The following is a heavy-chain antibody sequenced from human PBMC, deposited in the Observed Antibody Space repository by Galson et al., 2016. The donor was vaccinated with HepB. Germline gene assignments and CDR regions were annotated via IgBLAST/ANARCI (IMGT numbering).Heavy chain of an antibody. CDR2: VSTSGST. D-gene: IGHD3-3*01. J-gene: IGHJ4*02. CDR3: AGEPALRGHLEWLLGVY. CDR1: GASISSGSFY. V-gene: IGHV4-61*02. Sequence: TLSLTCTVSGASISSGSFYWSWVQQPAGKGLEWIGRVSTSGSTNYNPSLKSRVTISVATSKNQLSLRLSSVTAADTAVYYWAGEPALRGHLEWLLGVYWGQGTLVTVSS.